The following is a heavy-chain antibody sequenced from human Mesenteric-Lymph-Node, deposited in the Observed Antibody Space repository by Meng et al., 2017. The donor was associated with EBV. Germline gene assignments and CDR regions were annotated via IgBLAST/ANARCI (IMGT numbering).Heavy chain of an antibody. J-gene: IGHJ4*02. CDR3: AKDQHTGAWYCDY. CDR1: GFTFSSYW. Sequence: EVQLVESGGGLVQPGGFLRLSCASSGFTFSSYWMHWVRQAPGKGLVWVSAISGSSATTFYADSVKGRFTISRDNSKNTLYLQMNSLRAEDTAVYYCAKDQHTGAWYCDYWGQGALVTVSA. D-gene: IGHD7-27*01. V-gene: IGHV3-23*04. CDR2: ISGSSATT.